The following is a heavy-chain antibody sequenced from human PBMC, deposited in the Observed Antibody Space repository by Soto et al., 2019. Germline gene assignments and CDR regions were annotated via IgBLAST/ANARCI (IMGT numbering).Heavy chain of an antibody. CDR3: ARDSGDSGVRRYYYYGIDV. Sequence: GGSLRLSCAASGFTFSSPWMSWVSQAPGKGLERVTNIKHEGSEKYYVDSVKGRLTISRDNAKNSLYLQMNSLRAEETAVYYCARDSGDSGVRRYYYYGIDVWGQGTTVTVSS. CDR1: GFTFSSPW. J-gene: IGHJ6*02. CDR2: IKHEGSEK. D-gene: IGHD5-12*01. V-gene: IGHV3-7*01.